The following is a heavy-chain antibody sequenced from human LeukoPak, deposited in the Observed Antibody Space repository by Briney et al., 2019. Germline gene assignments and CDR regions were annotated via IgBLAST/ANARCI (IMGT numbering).Heavy chain of an antibody. V-gene: IGHV1-18*01. CDR2: ISAYNGNT. D-gene: IGHD2-2*02. Sequence: GASVKVSCKASGYTFTSYGISWVRQAPGQGLEWMGWISAYNGNTNYAQKLQGRVTMTTDTSTSTAYMELRSPRSDDTAVYYCAREYCSSTSCYTHWFDPWGQGTLVTVSS. CDR1: GYTFTSYG. CDR3: AREYCSSTSCYTHWFDP. J-gene: IGHJ5*02.